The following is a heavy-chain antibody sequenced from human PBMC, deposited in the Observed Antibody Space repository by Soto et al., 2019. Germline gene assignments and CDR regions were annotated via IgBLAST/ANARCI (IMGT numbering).Heavy chain of an antibody. V-gene: IGHV4-39*01. Sequence: PSETLSLTCTVSDVSISNSSYYWGWIRRPPGKGLEWIGTIYYSGITYYNPSLKSRVTISVDTSKNQFSLKLTSVTAADTAVYYCARHGSNRGQGTLVTVSS. CDR2: IYYSGIT. CDR1: DVSISNSSYY. CDR3: ARHGSN. J-gene: IGHJ4*02.